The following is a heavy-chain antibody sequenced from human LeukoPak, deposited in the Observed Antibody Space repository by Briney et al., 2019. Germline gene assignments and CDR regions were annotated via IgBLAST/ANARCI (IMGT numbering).Heavy chain of an antibody. V-gene: IGHV3-74*01. J-gene: IGHJ5*02. Sequence: GGSLRLSCAASGFTFSTYWMHWVRQAPGKGLVWVSRITSDGITTTYADSVKGRFTISRNNAKNTLYLQMNSLRAEDTAVYYCARDYSYGSNWFDPWGQGTPVTVSS. CDR1: GFTFSTYW. CDR3: ARDYSYGSNWFDP. D-gene: IGHD5-18*01. CDR2: ITSDGITT.